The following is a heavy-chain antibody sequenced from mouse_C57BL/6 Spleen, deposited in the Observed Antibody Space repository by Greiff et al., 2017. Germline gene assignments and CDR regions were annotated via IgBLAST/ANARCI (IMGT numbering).Heavy chain of an antibody. CDR1: GYTFTSYW. Sequence: QVQLKQPGAELVKPGASVKVSCKASGYTFTSYWMHWVKQRPGQGLEWIGRIHPSDSDTNYNQKFKGKATLTVDKSSSTAYMQLSSLTSEDSAVYYCARTPLTTVVARYYAMDYWGQGTSVTVSS. CDR2: IHPSDSDT. V-gene: IGHV1-74*01. J-gene: IGHJ4*01. CDR3: ARTPLTTVVARYYAMDY. D-gene: IGHD1-1*01.